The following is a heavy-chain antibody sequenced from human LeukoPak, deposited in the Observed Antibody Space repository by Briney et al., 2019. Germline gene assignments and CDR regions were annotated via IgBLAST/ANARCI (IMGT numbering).Heavy chain of an antibody. CDR2: ISGSGGST. J-gene: IGHJ3*02. CDR3: ASLVVVAATYDAFDI. CDR1: GFTFSDYY. V-gene: IGHV3-23*01. D-gene: IGHD2-15*01. Sequence: GGSLRLSCAVSGFTFSDYYMSWIRQAPGKGLEWVSAISGSGGSTYYADSVKGRFTISRDNSKNTLYLQMNSLRAEDTAVYYCASLVVVAATYDAFDIWGQGTMVTVSS.